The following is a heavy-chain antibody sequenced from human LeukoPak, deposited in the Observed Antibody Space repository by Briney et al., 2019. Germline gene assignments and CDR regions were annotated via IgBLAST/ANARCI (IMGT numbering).Heavy chain of an antibody. D-gene: IGHD2-8*01. CDR3: AKDFQWRDPSFDY. Sequence: GGSLRLSCAASGFTFSSYSMNWVRQAPGKGLEWVAFIRYDGSNKYYADSVKGRFTISRDNSKNTLYLQMNSLRAEDTAVYYCAKDFQWRDPSFDYWGQGTLVTVSS. J-gene: IGHJ4*02. CDR1: GFTFSSYS. CDR2: IRYDGSNK. V-gene: IGHV3-30*02.